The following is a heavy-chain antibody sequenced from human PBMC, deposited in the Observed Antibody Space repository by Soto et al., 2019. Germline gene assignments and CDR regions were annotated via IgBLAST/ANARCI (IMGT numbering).Heavy chain of an antibody. CDR3: ARGWDYYDSSGYYYYYYGMDV. D-gene: IGHD3-22*01. J-gene: IGHJ6*02. V-gene: IGHV1-2*04. CDR2: INPNSGGT. Sequence: ASVKVSCKASGYTFTGYYMHWVRQAPGQGLEWMGWINPNSGGTNYAQKFQGWVTMTRDTSISTAYMELSRLRSDDTAVYYCARGWDYYDSSGYYYYYYGMDVWGQGTTVTVSS. CDR1: GYTFTGYY.